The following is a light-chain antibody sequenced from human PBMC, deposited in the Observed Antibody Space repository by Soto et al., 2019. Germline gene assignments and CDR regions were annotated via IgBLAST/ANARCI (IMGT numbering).Light chain of an antibody. V-gene: IGKV3-15*01. CDR1: ESLFGF. CDR3: QSYNDWPFA. J-gene: IGKJ2*01. Sequence: DIVLTQSPATLSVSPGDRVTLSCRASESLFGFLAWYQQKPGQAPRLLMYGVSTRATGIPARFSGGGSATDFTLTISTLHSEESAFYFCQSYNDWPFASGLGTRLDI. CDR2: GVS.